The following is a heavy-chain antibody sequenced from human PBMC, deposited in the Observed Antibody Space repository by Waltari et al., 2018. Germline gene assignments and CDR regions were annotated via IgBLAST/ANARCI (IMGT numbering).Heavy chain of an antibody. CDR3: VRGSRYTPSDL. V-gene: IGHV3-33*01. D-gene: IGHD3-16*02. Sequence: VQLVESGGGVVQPGGSLRLSCEAFGFTFRGFGMHWVRQAPGKGPEWVALIWYDEGRTYYADSVKGRFTVFSDKPKDTINLQMNRLRAEDTAVYYCVRGSRYTPSDLWGQGTLVTVSA. CDR2: IWYDEGRT. J-gene: IGHJ5*02. CDR1: GFTFRGFG.